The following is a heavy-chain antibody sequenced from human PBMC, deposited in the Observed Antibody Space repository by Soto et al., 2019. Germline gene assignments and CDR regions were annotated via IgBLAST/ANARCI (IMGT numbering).Heavy chain of an antibody. Sequence: QVQLVESGGGVVQPGRSLRLSCAASGFTFSSYGMHWVRQAPGKGLEWVAVISYDGSNKYYADSVKGRFTISRDNSKNTLYLQMNSLRSDDTAVYYCAKGPGSGSYYSLTQTLQDYWGQGTLVTVSS. CDR1: GFTFSSYG. D-gene: IGHD3-10*01. V-gene: IGHV3-30*18. J-gene: IGHJ4*02. CDR3: AKGPGSGSYYSLTQTLQDY. CDR2: ISYDGSNK.